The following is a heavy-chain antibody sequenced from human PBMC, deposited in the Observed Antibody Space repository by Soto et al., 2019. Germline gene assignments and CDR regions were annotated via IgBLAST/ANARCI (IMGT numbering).Heavy chain of an antibody. CDR3: ARGEGIAAAGYFDY. Sequence: QVQLQQWGAGLLKPSETLSLTCAVYGGSFSGYYWSWIRQPPGKGLEWIGEINHSGSTNYNPSLKSRVTISVDTSKNQFSLKLSSVTAADTAVYYCARGEGIAAAGYFDYWGPGTLVTVSS. CDR2: INHSGST. D-gene: IGHD6-13*01. CDR1: GGSFSGYY. V-gene: IGHV4-34*01. J-gene: IGHJ4*02.